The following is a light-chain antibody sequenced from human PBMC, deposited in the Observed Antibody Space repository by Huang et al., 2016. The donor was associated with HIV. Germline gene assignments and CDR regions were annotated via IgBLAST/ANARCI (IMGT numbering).Light chain of an antibody. Sequence: EVLMTQSPATLSVSPGERATLSCRASQSVRSNLAWYQQKPGQAPRLLIYGAATRASGIPARCSGSGSGTEFTLTISILQSEDFAFYFCQQYNHWPPRTFGQGTKVEIK. CDR1: QSVRSN. V-gene: IGKV3-15*01. CDR3: QQYNHWPPRT. J-gene: IGKJ1*01. CDR2: GAA.